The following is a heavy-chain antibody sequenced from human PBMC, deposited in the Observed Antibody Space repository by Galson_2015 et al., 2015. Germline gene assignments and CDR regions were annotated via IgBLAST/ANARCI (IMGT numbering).Heavy chain of an antibody. J-gene: IGHJ3*01. CDR3: ARDEGSSRSRWHAFQV. CDR2: TYYRSKWIN. Sequence: CAISGDSVSNHNAAWNWIRQSPSRGLEWLGRTYYRSKWINDYVVSVKSRLTINSDTSKNQFSLHLKSVTPEDTAVYYCARDEGSSRSRWHAFQVWGQGTVVPVSS. V-gene: IGHV6-1*01. CDR1: GDSVSNHNAA. D-gene: IGHD2-2*01.